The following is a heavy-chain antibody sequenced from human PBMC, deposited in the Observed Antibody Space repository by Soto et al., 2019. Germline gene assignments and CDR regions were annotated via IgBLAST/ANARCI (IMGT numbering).Heavy chain of an antibody. CDR2: VYSSGTT. V-gene: IGHV4-59*01. J-gene: IGHJ4*02. CDR3: ARDARDGIYFDY. D-gene: IGHD1-20*01. CDR1: GGSISGYY. Sequence: SETLSLTCTVSGGSISGYYWSWIRQPPGKGLEWIGYVYSSGTTNYNPSLKSRVTMSVDTSKNQFSLKLNSVTAADTAVYYCARDARDGIYFDYWGQGTPVTVSS.